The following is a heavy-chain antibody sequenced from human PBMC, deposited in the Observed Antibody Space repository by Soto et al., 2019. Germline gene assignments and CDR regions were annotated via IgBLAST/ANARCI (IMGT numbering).Heavy chain of an antibody. CDR2: ISGNNANI. CDR3: ANIHYGSLDY. D-gene: IGHD4-17*01. V-gene: IGHV3-48*04. CDR1: GFTFSAYS. Sequence: GGSLRLSCVASGFTFSAYSMNWVRQAPGKGPEWLSYISGNNANIYYADSVRGRFTISRDNDKSSIYLQMNSLRADDTAVYYCANIHYGSLDYWGQGTLVTVSS. J-gene: IGHJ4*02.